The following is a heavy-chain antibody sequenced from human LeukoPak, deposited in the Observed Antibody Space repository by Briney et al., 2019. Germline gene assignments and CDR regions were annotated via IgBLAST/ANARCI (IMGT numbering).Heavy chain of an antibody. CDR1: GFTFSSYA. CDR3: ARDVAGDY. J-gene: IGHJ4*02. V-gene: IGHV3-23*01. CDR2: INGGGVNT. Sequence: PGGFLRLSCAASGFTFSSYAMSWVRQAPGKGLEWVSTINGGGVNTHYADSVGGRFTISRDNSKNTLFLQMNSLRDEDTAVCYCARDVAGDYWGQGTLVTVSS.